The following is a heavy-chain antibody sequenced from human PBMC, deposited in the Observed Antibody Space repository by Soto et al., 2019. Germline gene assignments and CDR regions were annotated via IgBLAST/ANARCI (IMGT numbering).Heavy chain of an antibody. Sequence: GGSLRLSCSASGFTFSTYAMSWVRQAPGKGLEWVSGISAGGGGTYYAESVKGRFTISRDNPKNAHYLQMNSLRAEDTAVYYCAKVAGDYCSGGTCSDVYDIWGQGTMVTVSS. D-gene: IGHD2-15*01. CDR3: AKVAGDYCSGGTCSDVYDI. V-gene: IGHV3-23*01. J-gene: IGHJ3*02. CDR1: GFTFSTYA. CDR2: ISAGGGGT.